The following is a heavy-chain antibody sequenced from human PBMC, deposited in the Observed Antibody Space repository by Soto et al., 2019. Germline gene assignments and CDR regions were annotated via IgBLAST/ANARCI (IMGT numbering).Heavy chain of an antibody. J-gene: IGHJ4*02. V-gene: IGHV4-34*01. CDR1: GGSFSGYY. CDR3: ARGLRNTRVRYFDWLLTPNYFAY. CDR2: INQSGIT. D-gene: IGHD3-9*01. Sequence: PSETLSLTCAVYGGSFSGYYWSWIRQPPGKGLEWIGEINQSGITNYNPSLKSRVTISVDTSKNQFSLKLSSVTAADTAVYYCARGLRNTRVRYFDWLLTPNYFAYWGQGTLVTV.